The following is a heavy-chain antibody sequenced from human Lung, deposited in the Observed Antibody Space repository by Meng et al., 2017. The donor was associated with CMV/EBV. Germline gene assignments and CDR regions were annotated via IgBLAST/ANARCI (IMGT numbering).Heavy chain of an antibody. CDR2: TYYRSKWYN. Sequence: SFXCALSGDRVSSNSAAWNWIRQSPSRGLEWLGRTYYRSKWYNDYAVSVKSRITINPDTSKNQFSLQLNSVTPEDTAVYSCAREGPRLTPFDYWGQGTLVTVSS. CDR3: AREGPRLTPFDY. D-gene: IGHD3-9*01. CDR1: GDRVSSNSAA. V-gene: IGHV6-1*01. J-gene: IGHJ4*02.